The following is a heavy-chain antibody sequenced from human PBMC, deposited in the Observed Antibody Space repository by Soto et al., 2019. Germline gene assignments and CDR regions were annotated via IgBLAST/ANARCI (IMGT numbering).Heavy chain of an antibody. CDR2: ISYDGSNK. D-gene: IGHD3-10*01. CDR3: GGYYGSGSYYFDY. J-gene: IGHJ4*02. V-gene: IGHV3-30-3*01. CDR1: GFTFSSYA. Sequence: QPGGSLRLSCAASGFTFSSYAMHWVRQAPGKGLEWVAVISYDGSNKYYADSVKGRFTISRDNSKNTLYLQMNSLRAEDTAVYYCGGYYGSGSYYFDYWGQGTLVTVSS.